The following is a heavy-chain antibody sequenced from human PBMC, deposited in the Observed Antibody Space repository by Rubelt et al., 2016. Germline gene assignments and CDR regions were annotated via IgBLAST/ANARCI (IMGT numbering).Heavy chain of an antibody. CDR3: TKDIWSAY. CDR1: SNAW. V-gene: IGHV3-15*07. Sequence: SNAWMNWVRQAPGKGLEWVGRIKSKTDGETTDYAAPVTGRFTISRDDSKNTLYLQMTSLKTEDTAVYYCTKDIWSAYWGQGTLVTVSS. CDR2: IKSKTDGETT. J-gene: IGHJ4*02. D-gene: IGHD3-16*01.